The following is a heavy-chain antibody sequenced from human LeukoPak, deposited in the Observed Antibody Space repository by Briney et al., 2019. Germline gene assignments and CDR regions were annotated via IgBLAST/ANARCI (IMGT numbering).Heavy chain of an antibody. CDR3: ARRGLRLGRTYYFDP. CDR1: GGSISRGAYY. J-gene: IGHJ4*02. D-gene: IGHD7-27*01. V-gene: IGHV4-31*03. CDR2: TNSRETT. Sequence: TLSLTCSVCGGSISRGAYYGSWSRQRRGKGLDLLEDTNSRETTNYHPSLRNRATNSMDTHKHQFSLKVTAVPAAETDGYYCARRGLRLGRTYYFDPWGQGTLVTVSS.